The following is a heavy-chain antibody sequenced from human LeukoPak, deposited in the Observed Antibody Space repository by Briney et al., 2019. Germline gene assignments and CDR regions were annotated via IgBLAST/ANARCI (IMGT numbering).Heavy chain of an antibody. D-gene: IGHD3-16*01. CDR3: VCLGLGGLSLD. J-gene: IGHJ4*02. CDR1: GFTFSRYS. CDR2: VNSDGSGT. V-gene: IGHV3-74*01. Sequence: GGSLRLSCAASGFTFSRYSMHWVRQAPGKGLVWVSHVNSDGSGTDYAASVKGRFTISRDNAKNTLYLQMNSLRVEDTAVYYCVCLGLGGLSLDWGQGTLVTVSS.